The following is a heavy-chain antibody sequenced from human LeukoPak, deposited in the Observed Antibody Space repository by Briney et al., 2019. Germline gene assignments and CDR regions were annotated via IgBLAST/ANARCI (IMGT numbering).Heavy chain of an antibody. V-gene: IGHV1-46*01. D-gene: IGHD1-26*01. CDR1: GYTFTSYY. J-gene: IGHJ6*03. Sequence: ASVKVSCKASGYTFTSYYIHWVRQAPGQGLEWMGIINPSGGSTSYAQKFQGRVTMTRDMSTSTVYMELSSLRSEDTAVYYCAREGVVGATFFHYYYMDVWGKGTTVTVSS. CDR2: INPSGGST. CDR3: AREGVVGATFFHYYYMDV.